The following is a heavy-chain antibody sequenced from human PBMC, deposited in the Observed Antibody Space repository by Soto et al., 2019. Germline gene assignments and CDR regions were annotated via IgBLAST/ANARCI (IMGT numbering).Heavy chain of an antibody. Sequence: QVQLVQSGAEVKKPGASVKVSCKASGYTFTSYGISWVRQAPGQELEWMGWISAYNGNTNYAQKLQGRVTMTTDTSTSTAYMELRSLRSDDTAVYYCARDYPMITFGGVIEVGEGEFDYWGQGTLVTVSS. CDR2: ISAYNGNT. CDR3: ARDYPMITFGGVIEVGEGEFDY. J-gene: IGHJ4*02. CDR1: GYTFTSYG. D-gene: IGHD3-16*02. V-gene: IGHV1-18*01.